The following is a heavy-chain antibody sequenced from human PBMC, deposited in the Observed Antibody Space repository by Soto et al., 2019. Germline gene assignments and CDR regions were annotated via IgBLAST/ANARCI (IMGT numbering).Heavy chain of an antibody. CDR2: IYYSGST. CDR3: ARGGLGLPNWYFDL. CDR1: GGSISSYY. D-gene: IGHD3-9*01. J-gene: IGHJ2*01. Sequence: QVQLQESGPGLVKPSETLSLTCTVSGGSISSYYWSWIRQPPGKGLEWIGYIYYSGSTNYNPSLKSRFTISVDTSKNQSSLKLSSVPAADTAVYYCARGGLGLPNWYFDLWGRGTLVTVSS. V-gene: IGHV4-59*01.